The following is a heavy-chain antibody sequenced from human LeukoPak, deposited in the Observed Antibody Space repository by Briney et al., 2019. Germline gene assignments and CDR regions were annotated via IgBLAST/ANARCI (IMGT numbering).Heavy chain of an antibody. J-gene: IGHJ4*02. V-gene: IGHV3-23*01. D-gene: IGHD3-16*01. Sequence: PGGSLRHSCAASGFTFISYAMSWVRQAPGKGLEWVSVISWSGGSIYYADSVKGRFTISRDNSKNTLYLQMNSLRAEDTAIYYCAKALRQCSHALVFDYWGQGTLVTVSS. CDR1: GFTFISYA. CDR3: AKALRQCSHALVFDY. CDR2: ISWSGGSI.